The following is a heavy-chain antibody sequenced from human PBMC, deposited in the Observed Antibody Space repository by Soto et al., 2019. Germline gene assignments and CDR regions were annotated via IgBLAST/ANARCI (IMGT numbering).Heavy chain of an antibody. CDR2: IFPHDSDT. D-gene: IGHD6-19*01. Sequence: GESLKISCKGSGYSFTSYWIGWVRQMPGKGLEWMGIIFPHDSDTRYSPSFQGQVTISADKSISTAYLQWSSLKASDTAMYYCARQPVIAVEDDAFDIWAQGTVVPVSS. V-gene: IGHV5-51*01. J-gene: IGHJ3*02. CDR1: GYSFTSYW. CDR3: ARQPVIAVEDDAFDI.